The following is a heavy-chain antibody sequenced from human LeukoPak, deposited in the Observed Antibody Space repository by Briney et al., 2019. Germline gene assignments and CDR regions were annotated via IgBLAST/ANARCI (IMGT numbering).Heavy chain of an antibody. CDR1: GGSISSYY. V-gene: IGHV4-59*01. CDR3: ARQFPEYSSGWYLSNWFDP. CDR2: IYYSGST. J-gene: IGHJ5*02. Sequence: SETLSLTCTVSGGSISSYYWSWIRQPPGKGLEWIGYIYYSGSTNYNPSLKSRVSISVDTSKNQFSLKLSSVTAADTAVYYCARQFPEYSSGWYLSNWFDPWGQGTLVTVSS. D-gene: IGHD6-19*01.